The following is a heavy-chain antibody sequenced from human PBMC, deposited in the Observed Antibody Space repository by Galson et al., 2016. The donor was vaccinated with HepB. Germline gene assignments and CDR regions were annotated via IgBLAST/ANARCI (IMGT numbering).Heavy chain of an antibody. CDR2: VSDTGSPV. CDR3: ATVHYHHIRE. Sequence: SLRLSCATSGLNFNIQYMSWIRQAPGKGLEFVSFVSDTGSPVSLADSVRGRFTVSKDYAKLSLYLEMNNLRVEDTAVYYCATVHYHHIREWGQGTLVTVSS. V-gene: IGHV3-11*04. CDR1: GLNFNIQY. D-gene: IGHD3-10*02. J-gene: IGHJ4*02.